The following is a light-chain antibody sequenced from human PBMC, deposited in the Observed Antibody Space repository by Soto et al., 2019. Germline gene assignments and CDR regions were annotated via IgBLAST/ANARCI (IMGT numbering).Light chain of an antibody. V-gene: IGLV1-47*01. Sequence: QSVLTQPPSASGTPGQRVTISCSGSSSNIGSSYVYWYQQLPGTAPKLLIYRNNQRPSGVPDRFSGSKSGTSASLAISGVRSEDEADYYCAAWDDSLSGMVFGGGTKLTVL. J-gene: IGLJ2*01. CDR1: SSNIGSSY. CDR3: AAWDDSLSGMV. CDR2: RNN.